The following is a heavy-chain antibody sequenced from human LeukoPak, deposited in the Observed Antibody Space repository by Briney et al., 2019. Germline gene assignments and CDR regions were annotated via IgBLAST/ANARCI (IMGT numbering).Heavy chain of an antibody. D-gene: IGHD2-21*02. Sequence: PGGSLRLSCAASGFTFSSYSMNWVRQAPGKGLEWVSNIRSNSGTIYYADSVKGRFTISRDNAKNSLYLQMNSLRDEYTAVYYCARGAYCGGDCFVFDYWGQGTLVTVSS. J-gene: IGHJ4*02. CDR1: GFTFSSYS. CDR3: ARGAYCGGDCFVFDY. CDR2: IRSNSGTI. V-gene: IGHV3-48*02.